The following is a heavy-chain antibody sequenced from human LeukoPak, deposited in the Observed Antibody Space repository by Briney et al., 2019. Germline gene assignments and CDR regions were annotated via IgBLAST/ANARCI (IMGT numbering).Heavy chain of an antibody. J-gene: IGHJ4*02. V-gene: IGHV3-23*01. Sequence: PGASLRLSCAASGFTFSNYAMSWVRQAPGKGLEWVSAITGSGGNTYYTDSVKGRSTISRDNSKNTVFLQMNSLRAEDTAVYYCAKWGDYDVLTGYYVSDYWGQGTLVTVSS. D-gene: IGHD3-9*01. CDR1: GFTFSNYA. CDR2: ITGSGGNT. CDR3: AKWGDYDVLTGYYVSDY.